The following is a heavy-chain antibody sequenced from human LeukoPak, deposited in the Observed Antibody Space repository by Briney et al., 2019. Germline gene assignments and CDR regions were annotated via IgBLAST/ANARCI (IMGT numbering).Heavy chain of an antibody. J-gene: IGHJ6*02. CDR2: ISGSGGST. CDR1: GFTFSSYA. CDR3: AKDLSLFNYYYYGMDV. Sequence: GGSLRLSCAASGFTFSSYAMSWVRQAPGKGLEWVSAISGSGGSTYYADSVKGRFTISRDNSKNTLYLQMNSLRAEDTAVYYCAKDLSLFNYYYYGMDVWGQGTTVTVSS. D-gene: IGHD3-16*02. V-gene: IGHV3-23*01.